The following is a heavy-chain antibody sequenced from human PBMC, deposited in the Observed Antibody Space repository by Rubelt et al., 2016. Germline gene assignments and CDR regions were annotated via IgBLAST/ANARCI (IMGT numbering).Heavy chain of an antibody. CDR2: INPSGGST. D-gene: IGHD4-17*01. J-gene: IGHJ4*02. CDR1: GYTFTSYG. Sequence: QVQLVQSGAEVKKPGASVKVSCKASGYTFTSYGISWVRQAPGQGLEWMGIINPSGGSTSYAQNFQGRVTMTRDTSTGTVYMELSSLRSEDTAVYYCARAVGYGWYFDYWGQGTLVTVSS. CDR3: ARAVGYGWYFDY. V-gene: IGHV1-46*01.